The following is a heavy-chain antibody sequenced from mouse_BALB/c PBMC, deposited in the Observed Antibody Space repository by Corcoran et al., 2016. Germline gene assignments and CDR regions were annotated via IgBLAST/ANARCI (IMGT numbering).Heavy chain of an antibody. V-gene: IGHV1-26*01. Sequence: EVQLQQSGPELVKPGTSVKMSCKASGYTFTDYYMQWVKQSHGKSLEWIGDINPNNGGNSYNQKFKGKATLTVDKSSSTAYMQLNSLTSEDSAVYYCARDANYSVDYWGQGTTLTVSS. CDR2: INPNNGGN. CDR3: ARDANYSVDY. CDR1: GYTFTDYY. D-gene: IGHD2-1*01. J-gene: IGHJ2*01.